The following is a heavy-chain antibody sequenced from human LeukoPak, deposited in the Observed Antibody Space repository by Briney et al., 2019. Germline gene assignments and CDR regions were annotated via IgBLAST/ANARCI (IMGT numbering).Heavy chain of an antibody. D-gene: IGHD3-16*02. V-gene: IGHV3-49*04. CDR2: IRSKIYGGTT. Sequence: GGSLRLSCTGSGFAFADYSLSWVRQAPGKGLEWVAFIRSKIYGGTTEFAASVEGRFTISRDDSNNVAYLQMDRLKTEDTGLYYCARDGYRLETQTDYWGQGTLVTVSS. J-gene: IGHJ4*02. CDR3: ARDGYRLETQTDY. CDR1: GFAFADYS.